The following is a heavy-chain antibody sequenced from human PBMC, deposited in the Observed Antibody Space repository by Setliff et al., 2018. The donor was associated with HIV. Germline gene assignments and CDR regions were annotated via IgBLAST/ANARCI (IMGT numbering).Heavy chain of an antibody. CDR1: GGSISSSAYY. V-gene: IGHV4-39*01. CDR2: IYHSGNT. CDR3: ARGQGCGGGCHYAFEM. D-gene: IGHD2-21*02. Sequence: PSETLSLTCSVSGGSISSSAYYWGWIRQPPGKGLEWIGSIYHSGNTYYMPSLQSRVTISVDMSKNQFSLNLNSVTAADTAVYYCARGQGCGGGCHYAFEMWGQGTMVTVS. J-gene: IGHJ3*02.